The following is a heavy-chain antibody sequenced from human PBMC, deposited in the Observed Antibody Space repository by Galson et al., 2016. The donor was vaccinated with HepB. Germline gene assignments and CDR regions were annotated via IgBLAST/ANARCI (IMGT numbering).Heavy chain of an antibody. CDR2: VSYDGNTK. V-gene: IGHV3-30-3*01. D-gene: IGHD3-10*01. CDR1: GFIFSNYA. J-gene: IGHJ4*02. Sequence: SLRLSCAASGFIFSNYAMHWVRQAPGKGLEWVGVVSYDGNTKWYAGSVMGRFTISRDNSKNTLLLQMSSLRAEDTAVYYCARSQWFGELFYFDSWGQGTLVTVSS. CDR3: ARSQWFGELFYFDS.